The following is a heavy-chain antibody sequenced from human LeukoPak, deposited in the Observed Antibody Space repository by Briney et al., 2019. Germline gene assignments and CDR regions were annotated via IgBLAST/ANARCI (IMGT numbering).Heavy chain of an antibody. CDR1: GGSISSGDYY. V-gene: IGHV4-30-4*08. CDR3: ARESFDFWSGYYFGY. Sequence: TSETLSLTCTVSGGSISSGDYYWSWIRQPPGKGLEWIGYIYYSGSTYYNPSLKSRVTISVDTSKNQFSLKLSSVTAADTAVYYCARESFDFWSGYYFGYWGQGTLVTVSS. D-gene: IGHD3-3*01. CDR2: IYYSGST. J-gene: IGHJ4*02.